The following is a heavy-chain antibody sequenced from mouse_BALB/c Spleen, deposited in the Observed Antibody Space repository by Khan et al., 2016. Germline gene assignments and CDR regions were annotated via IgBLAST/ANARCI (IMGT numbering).Heavy chain of an antibody. CDR1: GFDFSRYW. V-gene: IGHV4-1*02. CDR3: ARTFWYFEV. J-gene: IGHJ1*01. Sequence: EVKLLESGGGLVQPGGSLKLSCAASGFDFSRYWMSWVRQAPGKGLEWIGEINPDSSTINYTPSLKDKFIISRDNAKNKLYLQMSKVRSEDTALDYCARTFWYFEVWGAGTTVTVSS. CDR2: INPDSSTI.